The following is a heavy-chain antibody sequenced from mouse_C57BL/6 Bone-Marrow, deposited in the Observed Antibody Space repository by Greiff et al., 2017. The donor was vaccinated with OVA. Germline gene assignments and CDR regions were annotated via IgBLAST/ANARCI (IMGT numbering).Heavy chain of an antibody. Sequence: VQLQQSGAELVKPGASVKLSCTASGFNIKDYYMHWVKQRTEQGLEWIGRIDPEDGETKYAQKFQGKATITADTSSNTAYLQLSSLTSGDTAVYYCARALTGYYAMDYWGQGTSVTVSS. CDR2: IDPEDGET. CDR3: ARALTGYYAMDY. D-gene: IGHD4-1*01. J-gene: IGHJ4*01. CDR1: GFNIKDYY. V-gene: IGHV14-2*01.